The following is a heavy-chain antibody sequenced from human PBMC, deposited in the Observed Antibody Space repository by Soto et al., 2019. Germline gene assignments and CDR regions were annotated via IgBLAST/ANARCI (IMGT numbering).Heavy chain of an antibody. Sequence: GGSLRLSCAASGFTFSSYAMSWVRQAPGRGLEWVSGIYWNGGGTGYADSVRGRFTVSIDKAQNFLYLKMNSLRPEDTALYYCVKDVSPGGADVWGQGTMVTVSS. CDR1: GFTFSSYA. V-gene: IGHV3-9*01. CDR3: VKDVSPGGADV. J-gene: IGHJ6*02. CDR2: IYWNGGGT. D-gene: IGHD3-10*01.